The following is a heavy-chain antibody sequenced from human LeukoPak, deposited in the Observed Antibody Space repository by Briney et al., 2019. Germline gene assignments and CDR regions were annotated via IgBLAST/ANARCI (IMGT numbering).Heavy chain of an antibody. Sequence: PWGSLRLSCAASGFTFSAYWMSWVRQAPGKGLEWVANIRQDGSGKYYVDSVKGRFTISRDNAKNSLYLQMNSLGAEDTAVYYCARKTVVGSYFDYWGQGTPVTVSS. CDR2: IRQDGSGK. D-gene: IGHD4-23*01. J-gene: IGHJ4*02. V-gene: IGHV3-7*03. CDR3: ARKTVVGSYFDY. CDR1: GFTFSAYW.